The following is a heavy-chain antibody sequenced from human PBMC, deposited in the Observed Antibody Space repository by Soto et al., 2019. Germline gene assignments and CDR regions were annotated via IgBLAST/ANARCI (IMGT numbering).Heavy chain of an antibody. CDR2: IDPSDSYT. Sequence: GESLKISCKGSGYSFTSYGISWVRQMPGKGLEWMGRIDPSDSYTNYSPSFQGHVTISADKSISTAYLQWSSLKASDTAMYYCARHAGSLGVSDYWGQGTLVTVSS. J-gene: IGHJ4*02. V-gene: IGHV5-10-1*01. CDR3: ARHAGSLGVSDY. CDR1: GYSFTSYG. D-gene: IGHD1-26*01.